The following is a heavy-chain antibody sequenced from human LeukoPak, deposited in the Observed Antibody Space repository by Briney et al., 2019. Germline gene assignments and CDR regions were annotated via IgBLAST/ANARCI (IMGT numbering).Heavy chain of an antibody. D-gene: IGHD6-19*01. CDR1: GGSISSSSYY. CDR3: ARDGSRGGWYVNWYFDL. J-gene: IGHJ2*01. CDR2: IYYSGST. V-gene: IGHV4-39*07. Sequence: SETLSLTCTVSGGSISSSSYYWGWIRQPPGKGLEWIGSIYYSGSTNYNPSLKSRVTISVDTSKNQFSLKLSSVTAADTAVYYCARDGSRGGWYVNWYFDLWGRGTLVTVSS.